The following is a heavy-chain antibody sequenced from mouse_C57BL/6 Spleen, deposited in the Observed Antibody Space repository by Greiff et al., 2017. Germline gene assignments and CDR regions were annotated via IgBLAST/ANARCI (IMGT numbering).Heavy chain of an antibody. CDR1: GYTFTSYW. CDR2: IDPNSGGT. D-gene: IGHD2-5*01. V-gene: IGHV1-72*01. CDR3: APTIVTYFDY. Sequence: QVQLQQPGAELVKPGASVKLSCKASGYTFTSYWMHWVKQRPGRGLESIGRIDPNSGGTKYNEKFKSKATLTVDKPSSTAYMQLSSLTSEDSAVXYCAPTIVTYFDYWGQGTTLTVSS. J-gene: IGHJ2*01.